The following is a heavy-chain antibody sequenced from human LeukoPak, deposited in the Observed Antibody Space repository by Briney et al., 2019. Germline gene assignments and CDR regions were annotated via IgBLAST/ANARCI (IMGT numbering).Heavy chain of an antibody. V-gene: IGHV4-38-2*01. Sequence: PSETLSLTCAVSGYSISSGCYWGWIRQPPGKGLEWIGSIYHSGSTYYNPSLKSRVTISVDTSKNQFSLKLSSVTAADTAVYYCARQGGYDSSGYLDFWGQGTLVTVSS. CDR1: GYSISSGCY. CDR2: IYHSGST. CDR3: ARQGGYDSSGYLDF. D-gene: IGHD3-22*01. J-gene: IGHJ4*02.